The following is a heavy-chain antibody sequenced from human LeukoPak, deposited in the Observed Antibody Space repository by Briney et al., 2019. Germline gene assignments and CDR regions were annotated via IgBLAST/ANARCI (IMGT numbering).Heavy chain of an antibody. D-gene: IGHD5-24*01. Sequence: GGSLRLSCAASGFTFNSYNMNWVRQAPGKGLEWVSSISSSSSYIYYADSVKGRFTISRDNAKNSLYLQMNSLRAEDTAFYYCARDLGTISKPFNYWGQGTLVTVSS. J-gene: IGHJ4*02. CDR3: ARDLGTISKPFNY. CDR2: ISSSSSYI. V-gene: IGHV3-21*06. CDR1: GFTFNSYN.